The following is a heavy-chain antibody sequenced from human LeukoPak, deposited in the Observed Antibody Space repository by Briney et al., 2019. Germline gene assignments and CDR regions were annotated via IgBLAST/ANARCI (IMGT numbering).Heavy chain of an antibody. Sequence: MPSATLSLTCTVSGDSISSGGYSWSWIRQPPGKGLEWIGYIYHIGYLSQSGNIYQNPSLKSRVTISLDTSRNQFSLKLSSVTAADTAVYFCARSPLAFYDSSGYPRVWFDPWGQGTLVTVSS. CDR3: ARSPLAFYDSSGYPRVWFDP. V-gene: IGHV4-30-2*01. CDR1: GDSISSGGYS. CDR2: IYHIGYLSQSGNI. D-gene: IGHD3-22*01. J-gene: IGHJ5*02.